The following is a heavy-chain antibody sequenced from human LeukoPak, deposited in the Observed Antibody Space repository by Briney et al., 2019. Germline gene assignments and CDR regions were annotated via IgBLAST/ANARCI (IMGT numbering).Heavy chain of an antibody. CDR1: GFRFRNYG. CDR2: IWYDGSNK. V-gene: IGHV3-33*01. J-gene: IGHJ4*02. D-gene: IGHD6-19*01. Sequence: GRSLRLSCVTSGFRFRNYGMHWVRQAPGKGLEWVVVIWYDGSNKYYAESVKGRFTISRDDSKNTLYLQMNSLRVEDTAVYYCARSIAVAGTAGGFDYWGQGTLVTVSS. CDR3: ARSIAVAGTAGGFDY.